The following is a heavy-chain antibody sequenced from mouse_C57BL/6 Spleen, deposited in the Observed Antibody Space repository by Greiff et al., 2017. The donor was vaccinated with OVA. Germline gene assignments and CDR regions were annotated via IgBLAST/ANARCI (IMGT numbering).Heavy chain of an antibody. CDR3: ANYYGSSYAYYFDY. D-gene: IGHD1-1*01. J-gene: IGHJ2*01. CDR2: INPNNGGT. Sequence: VQLQQSGPELVKPGASVKISCKASGYTFTDYYMNWVKQSHGKSLEWIGDINPNNGGTSYNQKFKGKATLTVDKSSSTAYMELRSLTSEDSAVYYCANYYGSSYAYYFDYWGQGTTLTVSS. V-gene: IGHV1-26*01. CDR1: GYTFTDYY.